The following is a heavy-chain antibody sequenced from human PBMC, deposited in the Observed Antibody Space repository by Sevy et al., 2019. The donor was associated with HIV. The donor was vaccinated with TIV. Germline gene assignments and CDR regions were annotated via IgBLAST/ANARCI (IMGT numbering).Heavy chain of an antibody. Sequence: GGSLRLSCAASGFTFSTYSMHWVRQAPGKGLEWVSYISKSSRNIYYADSVKGRFTISRDNAENSLYLQMNSLRAEDTGVYYCAREILVIPYYYYAMDVWGQGTTVTVSS. V-gene: IGHV3-48*01. D-gene: IGHD3-9*01. CDR1: GFTFSTYS. CDR2: ISKSSRNI. J-gene: IGHJ6*02. CDR3: AREILVIPYYYYAMDV.